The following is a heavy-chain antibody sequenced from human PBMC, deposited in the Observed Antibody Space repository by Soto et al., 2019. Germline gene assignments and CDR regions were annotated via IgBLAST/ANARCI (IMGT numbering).Heavy chain of an antibody. J-gene: IGHJ6*03. CDR3: ARSLLMGDNYYYMDV. CDR1: GYSFTSYW. V-gene: IGHV5-51*01. D-gene: IGHD2-15*01. Sequence: GESLKISWKGSGYSFTSYWHGLGRQMPGKGLEWMGIIYPGDSDTRYSPSFQGQVTISADKSISTAYLQWSSLKASDTAMYYCARSLLMGDNYYYMDVWGKGTTVTVSS. CDR2: IYPGDSDT.